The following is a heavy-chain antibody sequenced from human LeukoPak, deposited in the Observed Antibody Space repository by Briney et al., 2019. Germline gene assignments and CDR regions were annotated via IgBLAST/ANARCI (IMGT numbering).Heavy chain of an antibody. CDR3: ARRVRYKLLYDLLDY. CDR1: GYTFTDYA. V-gene: IGHV7-4-1*02. Sequence: GASVKVSCKASGYTFTDYAMNWVRQAPGQGLEWMGWINTNTGNPTYAQGFTGRFVFSLDTSVSTAYLQISSLKAEDTAVYYCARRVRYKLLYDLLDYWGQGTLVTVSS. CDR2: INTNTGNP. D-gene: IGHD3-10*01. J-gene: IGHJ4*02.